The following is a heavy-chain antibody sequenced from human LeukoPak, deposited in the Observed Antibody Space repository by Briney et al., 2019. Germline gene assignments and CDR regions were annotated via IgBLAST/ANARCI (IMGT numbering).Heavy chain of an antibody. CDR1: GYTFTSYG. Sequence: ASVKVSCKASGYTFTSYGISWVRQAPGQGLEWMGWISAYNGNTNYAQKLQGRVTMTTDTSTSTAYMELRSLRSDDTAVYYCARARGSSSWYTPLTYYYGMDVWGQGTTVTVSS. J-gene: IGHJ6*02. V-gene: IGHV1-18*01. CDR2: ISAYNGNT. CDR3: ARARGSSSWYTPLTYYYGMDV. D-gene: IGHD6-13*01.